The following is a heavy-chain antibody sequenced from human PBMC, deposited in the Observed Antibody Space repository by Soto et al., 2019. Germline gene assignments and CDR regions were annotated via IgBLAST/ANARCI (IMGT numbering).Heavy chain of an antibody. J-gene: IGHJ6*02. CDR1: GYTFTSYD. D-gene: IGHD1-26*01. CDR2: MNPNSGNT. Sequence: ASVKVSCKASGYTFTSYDINWVRQATGQGLEWMGWMNPNSGNTGSAQKFQGRVTMTRDTSISTAYMELSSLRSEDTAVYYCARQWELSGYYYGMDAWGQGTTVTVSS. CDR3: ARQWELSGYYYGMDA. V-gene: IGHV1-8*01.